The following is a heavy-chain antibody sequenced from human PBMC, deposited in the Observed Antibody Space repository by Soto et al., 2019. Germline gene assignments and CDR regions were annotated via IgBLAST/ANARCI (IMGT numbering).Heavy chain of an antibody. J-gene: IGHJ6*02. V-gene: IGHV5-10-1*01. CDR2: IDPSDSQT. Sequence: GESLKISCKGSGYSFAGYWITWVRQKPGKGLEWMGRIDPSDSQTYYSPSFRGHVTISVTKSITTVFLQWSSLRASDTAMYYCASPIRYCTGGSCYGYGMDVWGQGTTVTVSS. CDR3: ASPIRYCTGGSCYGYGMDV. CDR1: GYSFAGYW. D-gene: IGHD2-15*01.